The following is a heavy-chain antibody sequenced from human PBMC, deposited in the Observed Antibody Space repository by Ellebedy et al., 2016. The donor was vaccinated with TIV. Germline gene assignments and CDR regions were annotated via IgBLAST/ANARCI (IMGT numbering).Heavy chain of an antibody. CDR3: ATDHGDSSGYLTKY. CDR1: GYTLTELS. Sequence: ASVKVSXXVSGYTLTELSMHWVRQAPGKGLEWMGGFDPEDGETIYAQKFQGRVTMTEDTSTDTAYMELSSLRSEDTAVYYCATDHGDSSGYLTKYWGQGTLVTVSS. D-gene: IGHD3-22*01. J-gene: IGHJ4*02. V-gene: IGHV1-24*01. CDR2: FDPEDGET.